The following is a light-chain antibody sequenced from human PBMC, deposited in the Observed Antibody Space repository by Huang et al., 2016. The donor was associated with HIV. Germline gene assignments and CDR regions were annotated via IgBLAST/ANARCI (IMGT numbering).Light chain of an antibody. J-gene: IGKJ4*01. CDR3: QQYNDWPPLT. CDR2: GAS. Sequence: EIEMTQSPATLSVSPGERATLSCRASQTVNSDFAWYQQKPGQAPRLLSYGASTRATGIPAKFNGTGSGTEFSLTISNLQSEDFAVYYCQQYNDWPPLTFGGGTKVEI. CDR1: QTVNSD. V-gene: IGKV3-15*01.